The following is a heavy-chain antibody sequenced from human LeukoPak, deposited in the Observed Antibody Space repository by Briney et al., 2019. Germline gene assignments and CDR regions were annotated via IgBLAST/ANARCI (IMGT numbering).Heavy chain of an antibody. Sequence: GGSLRLSCAASGFTFSSYWMSWVRQAPGKGLEWVANIKQDGSEKYYVDSVKGRFTISRDNAKNSLYLQMNSLRAEDTAVYYCARVGGVIVMTDAFDIWGQGTMVTVSS. J-gene: IGHJ3*02. D-gene: IGHD3-16*02. V-gene: IGHV3-7*01. CDR1: GFTFSSYW. CDR3: ARVGGVIVMTDAFDI. CDR2: IKQDGSEK.